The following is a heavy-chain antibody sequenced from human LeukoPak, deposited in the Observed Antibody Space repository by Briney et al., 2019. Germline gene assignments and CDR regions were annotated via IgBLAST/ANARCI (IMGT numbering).Heavy chain of an antibody. J-gene: IGHJ4*02. CDR1: GGSISSYY. CDR2: IYYSGST. V-gene: IGHV4-59*01. Sequence: PSETLSLTCTVSGGSISSYYWSWIRQPPGKGLEWIGYIYYSGSTNYNPSLKNRVTISVDTSKNQFSLKLSSVTAADTAVYYCARYDVVEGYYFDYWGPGTLVTVSS. CDR3: ARYDVVEGYYFDY. D-gene: IGHD2-21*01.